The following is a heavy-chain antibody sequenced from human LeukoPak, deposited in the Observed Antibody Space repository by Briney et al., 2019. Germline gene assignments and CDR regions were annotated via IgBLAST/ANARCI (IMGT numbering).Heavy chain of an antibody. J-gene: IGHJ4*02. D-gene: IGHD4-23*01. CDR3: ARGPYVGDNSGLFDY. CDR1: GFTVSANY. CDR2: IYSGGST. Sequence: GGSLRLSCAASGFTVSANYMSWVRQAPGKGLEWVSIIYSGGSTYYADSVKGRFTISRDNSKNTLYLQMNSLRAEDTAVYYCARGPYVGDNSGLFDYWGQGTLVTVSS. V-gene: IGHV3-66*01.